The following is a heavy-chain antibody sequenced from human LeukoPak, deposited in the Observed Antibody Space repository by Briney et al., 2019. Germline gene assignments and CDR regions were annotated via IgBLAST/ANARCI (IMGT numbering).Heavy chain of an antibody. CDR1: GGSISSGGYY. CDR3: ARVVAAAGLFDY. Sequence: PSETLSLTCTVSGGSISSGGYYWSWIRQHPGKGLEWIGYIYYSGSTYYNPSLKSRVTISVDTSKNQFSLELSSVTAADTAVYYCARVVAAAGLFDYWGQGTLVTVSS. J-gene: IGHJ4*02. V-gene: IGHV4-31*03. CDR2: IYYSGST. D-gene: IGHD6-13*01.